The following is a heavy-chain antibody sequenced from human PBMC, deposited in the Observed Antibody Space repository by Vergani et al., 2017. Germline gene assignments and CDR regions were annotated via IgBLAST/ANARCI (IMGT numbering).Heavy chain of an antibody. CDR3: ARSDDYGDYGPWNWFDP. Sequence: QVTLKESGPVLVKPTETLTLTCTVSGFSLSNARMGVSWIRQPPGKALEWLAHIFSNDEKSYSTSLKSRLTISKDTSKSQVVLTMTNMDPVDTATYYCARSDDYGDYGPWNWFDPWAREPWSPSPQ. CDR2: IFSNDEK. V-gene: IGHV2-26*01. J-gene: IGHJ5*02. D-gene: IGHD4-17*01. CDR1: GFSLSNARMG.